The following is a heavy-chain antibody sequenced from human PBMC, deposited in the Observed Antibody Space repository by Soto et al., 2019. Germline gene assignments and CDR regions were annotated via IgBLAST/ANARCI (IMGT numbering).Heavy chain of an antibody. CDR3: AKAQKTTANHFDI. V-gene: IGHV3-9*01. CDR2: ITWNSGSI. Sequence: EVQLVESGGGLVQPGRSLRLSCAASGFTFDDYAMHWVRQAPGKGLEWVSGITWNSGSIGYAHSVKGRFTISRDNAKNSLYLQMNSLRPEDTGLYYCAKAQKTTANHFDIWGQGTMVTVSS. D-gene: IGHD4-17*01. CDR1: GFTFDDYA. J-gene: IGHJ3*02.